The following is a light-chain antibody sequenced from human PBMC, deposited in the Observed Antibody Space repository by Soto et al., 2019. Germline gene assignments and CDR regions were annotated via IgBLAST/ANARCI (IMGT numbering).Light chain of an antibody. CDR2: VEGSGSY. CDR1: SGHSSYI. J-gene: IGLJ3*02. Sequence: QSVLTQSSSASASLGSSVKLTCTLSSGHSSYIIAWHQQQPGKAPRYLMKVEGSGSYNKGSGVPDRFSGSSSGADRYLTISNLQSEDEADYYRETWDSNTGVFGGGTKVTVL. V-gene: IGLV4-60*03. CDR3: ETWDSNTGV.